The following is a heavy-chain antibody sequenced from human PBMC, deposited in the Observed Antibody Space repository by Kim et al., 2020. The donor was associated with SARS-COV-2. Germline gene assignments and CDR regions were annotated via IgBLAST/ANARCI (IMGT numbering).Heavy chain of an antibody. J-gene: IGHJ6*02. CDR1: GGTFSSYA. CDR3: ARRVGPWWELPNYYYYGMDV. CDR2: IIPIFGTA. Sequence: SVKVSCKASGGTFSSYAISWVRQAPGQGLEWMGGIIPIFGTANYAQKFQGRVTITADKSTSTAYMELSSLRSEDTAVYYCARRVGPWWELPNYYYYGMDVWGQGTTVTVSS. D-gene: IGHD1-26*01. V-gene: IGHV1-69*06.